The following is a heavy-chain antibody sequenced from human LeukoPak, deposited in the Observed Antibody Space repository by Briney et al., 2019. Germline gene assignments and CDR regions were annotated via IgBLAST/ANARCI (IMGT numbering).Heavy chain of an antibody. D-gene: IGHD1-14*01. CDR1: GFTVSSNY. CDR2: IYSGGTT. Sequence: PGGSLRLSCAASGFTVSSNYMSWVSPAPGEGLEWVSVIYSGGTTYYADSVKGRFTISRDNSKNTLYLQMNSLRAEDTAMYYCARGDLDGGLPMDRIDYWGQGTLVTVSS. CDR3: ARGDLDGGLPMDRIDY. V-gene: IGHV3-53*01. J-gene: IGHJ4*02.